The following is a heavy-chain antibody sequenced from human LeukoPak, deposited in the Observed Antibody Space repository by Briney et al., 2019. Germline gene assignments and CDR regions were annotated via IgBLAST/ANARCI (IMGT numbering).Heavy chain of an antibody. D-gene: IGHD2-15*01. CDR3: VRNTCSGGSCYQDY. V-gene: IGHV4-31*03. CDR2: IYYSGST. J-gene: IGHJ4*02. Sequence: SQTLSLTCTVSGGSISSGGYYWSWIRQHPGKGLEWIGYIYYSGSTYYNPSLKSRVTISVDTSKNQFSLKLSSVTAADTAVYYCVRNTCSGGSCYQDYWGQGTLVTVSS. CDR1: GGSISSGGYY.